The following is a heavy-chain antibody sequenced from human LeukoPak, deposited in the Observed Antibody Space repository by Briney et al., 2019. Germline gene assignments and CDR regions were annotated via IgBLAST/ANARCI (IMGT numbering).Heavy chain of an antibody. J-gene: IGHJ4*02. V-gene: IGHV4-59*01. CDR1: GGSISTYY. CDR3: ARFSNNYDILTGYPMYYFDY. CDR2: IYYSGST. D-gene: IGHD3-9*01. Sequence: SETLSLTCTVSGGSISTYYWSWIRQPPGKGLEWIAYIYYSGSTNYNPSLKSRVTISADTSKNQFSLKLSSVTAADTAVYYRARFSNNYDILTGYPMYYFDYWGQGTLVTVSS.